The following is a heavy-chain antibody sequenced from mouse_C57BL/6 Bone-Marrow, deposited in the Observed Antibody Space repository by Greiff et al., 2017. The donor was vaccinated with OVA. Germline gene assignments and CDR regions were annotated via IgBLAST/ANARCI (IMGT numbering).Heavy chain of an antibody. D-gene: IGHD1-1*01. Sequence: VQLQQPGAELVKPGASVKLSCKASGYTFTSYWMHWVKQRPGRGLEWIGRIVPNSGGTKYNEKFKSKATLTVDKPSSTAYMQLSSLTSEDSAVYYCARDYGRRGCAYWGQGTLVTVSA. J-gene: IGHJ3*01. CDR3: ARDYGRRGCAY. CDR2: IVPNSGGT. CDR1: GYTFTSYW. V-gene: IGHV1-72*01.